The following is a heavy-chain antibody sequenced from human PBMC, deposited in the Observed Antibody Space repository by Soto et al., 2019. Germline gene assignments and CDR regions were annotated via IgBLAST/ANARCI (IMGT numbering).Heavy chain of an antibody. D-gene: IGHD3-10*01. J-gene: IGHJ5*01. V-gene: IGHV4-61*01. Sequence: KSSETLSLTCTVSGGSVNSGHYYWNWIRQSPGKGLEWIGYIYYSGSTNYNSSLKSRLSISIDTSRNQFSLKLTSVTAADTAVYYCARELSLLLPDSGKKIDPWGQGILVTVYS. CDR1: GGSVNSGHYY. CDR2: IYYSGST. CDR3: ARELSLLLPDSGKKIDP.